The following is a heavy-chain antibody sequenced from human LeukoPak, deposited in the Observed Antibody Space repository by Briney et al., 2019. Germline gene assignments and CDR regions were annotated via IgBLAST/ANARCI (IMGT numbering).Heavy chain of an antibody. CDR1: GFTFSSYA. Sequence: GGSLRLSCAASGFTFSSYATSWVRQAPGKGLEWVPAISGSGGSTYYADSVKGRFAISRDNSKNTLYLQMNSLRAEDTAVYYCAKTGYCSGGSCYGWFDPWGRGTLVTVSS. V-gene: IGHV3-23*01. CDR2: ISGSGGST. D-gene: IGHD2-15*01. CDR3: AKTGYCSGGSCYGWFDP. J-gene: IGHJ5*02.